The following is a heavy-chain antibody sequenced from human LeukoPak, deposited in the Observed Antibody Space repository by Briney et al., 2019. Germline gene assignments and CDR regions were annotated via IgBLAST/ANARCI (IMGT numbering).Heavy chain of an antibody. Sequence: GGSLRLSCAASGFTFSSYAMSWVRQAPGKGLEWVSAISDSDGNTYYADSVKGRFTISRDNSKNTLYLQMNSVRAEDTAIYYCTTPPGGTYNHWGQGTLVSVSS. V-gene: IGHV3-23*01. J-gene: IGHJ4*02. CDR1: GFTFSSYA. CDR3: TTPPGGTYNH. CDR2: ISDSDGNT. D-gene: IGHD5-24*01.